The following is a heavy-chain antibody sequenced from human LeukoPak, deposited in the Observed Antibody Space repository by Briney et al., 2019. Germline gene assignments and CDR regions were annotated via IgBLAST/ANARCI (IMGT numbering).Heavy chain of an antibody. CDR2: INPSGGST. J-gene: IGHJ4*02. CDR1: GYTFTSYY. Sequence: ASVKVSCKASGYTFTSYYMHWVRQAPGRGLEWMGIINPSGGSTSYAQKFQGRVTMTRDTSTSTVYMELSSLRSEDTAVYYCARALSSWYRIDYWGQGTLVTVSS. D-gene: IGHD6-13*01. CDR3: ARALSSWYRIDY. V-gene: IGHV1-46*01.